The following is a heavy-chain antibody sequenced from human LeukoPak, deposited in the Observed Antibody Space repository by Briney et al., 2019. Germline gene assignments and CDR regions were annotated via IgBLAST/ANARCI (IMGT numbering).Heavy chain of an antibody. J-gene: IGHJ4*02. CDR2: IYYSGST. CDR3: ARHKNDYVWGSYRPTPYFDY. CDR1: GGSISSSSYY. D-gene: IGHD3-16*02. Sequence: SETLSLTCTVSGGSISSSSYYWGWIRQPPGKGLEWIGSIYYSGSTYYNPSLKSRVTISVDTSKNQFSLKLSSMTAADTAVYYCARHKNDYVWGSYRPTPYFDYWGQRTLVTVSS. V-gene: IGHV4-39*01.